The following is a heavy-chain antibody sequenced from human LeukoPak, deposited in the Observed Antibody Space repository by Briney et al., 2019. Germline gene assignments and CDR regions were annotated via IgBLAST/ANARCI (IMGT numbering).Heavy chain of an antibody. V-gene: IGHV3-48*04. CDR3: ARDWSTMTRASAFDI. Sequence: GGSLRLSCAASGFTFSSYSMNWVRQAPGKGLEWVSYISSSSSTIYYADSVKGRFTISRDNAKNLLYLQMNSQRAEDTAVYYCARDWSTMTRASAFDIWGQGTMVTVSS. J-gene: IGHJ3*02. CDR2: ISSSSSTI. CDR1: GFTFSSYS. D-gene: IGHD1-26*01.